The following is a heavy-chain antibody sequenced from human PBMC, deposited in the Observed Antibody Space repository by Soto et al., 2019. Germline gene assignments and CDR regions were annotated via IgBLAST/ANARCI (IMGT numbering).Heavy chain of an antibody. V-gene: IGHV4-4*02. CDR2: IYHSGSP. J-gene: IGHJ1*01. CDR3: APVKSGGVNFAY. CDR1: GGSISSTNW. Sequence: QVQLQESGPGLVKPSGTLSLTCAVSGGSISSTNWWSWVRQPPGKGLEWIVEIYHSGSPNYNLSLKSRVTISVYKSRNQFALRPRSMTAADTGEKDWAPVKSGGVNFAYWGRSSPVTASS. D-gene: IGHD4-4*01.